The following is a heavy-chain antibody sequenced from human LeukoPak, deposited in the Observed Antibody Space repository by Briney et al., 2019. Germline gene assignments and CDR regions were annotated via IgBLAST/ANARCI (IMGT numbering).Heavy chain of an antibody. CDR1: GYTFTSYG. V-gene: IGHV1-18*01. J-gene: IGHJ4*02. CDR3: ARDLLDMVRGASRFDY. CDR2: ISAYNGNT. Sequence: GASVKVSCKASGYTFTSYGISSVRQAPGQGLEWMGWISAYNGNTDYAQKLQGRVTMTTDTSTSTAYMELRSLRSDDTAVYYCARDLLDMVRGASRFDYWGQGTLVTVSS. D-gene: IGHD3-10*01.